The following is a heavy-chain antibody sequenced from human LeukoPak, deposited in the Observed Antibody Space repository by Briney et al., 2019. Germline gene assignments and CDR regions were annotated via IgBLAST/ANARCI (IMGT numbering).Heavy chain of an antibody. J-gene: IGHJ6*03. Sequence: GGSLRLSCAVSGFTLNSYAMQGVRQAPGKGLEWVAFIRYDGSNKYYADSVKGRFTISRDNSKNTLYLQMNSLRAEDTAVYYCAKDKVLRCPYYYYYMVVWGKGTTVTISS. CDR1: GFTLNSYA. D-gene: IGHD4-17*01. CDR2: IRYDGSNK. V-gene: IGHV3-30*02. CDR3: AKDKVLRCPYYYYYMVV.